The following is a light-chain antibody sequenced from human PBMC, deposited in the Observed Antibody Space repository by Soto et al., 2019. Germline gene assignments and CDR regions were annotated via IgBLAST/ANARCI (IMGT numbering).Light chain of an antibody. CDR3: QQDYNLLT. V-gene: IGKV3D-7*01. J-gene: IGKJ4*01. Sequence: PGERVTLSCRASQCVSSSYLTWYQQKPGQAPRLLIYGASTRATSIPARFSGSGSATDLTLTISRLQPDDFAVYYCQQDYNLLTFGGGTKVEIK. CDR1: QCVSSSY. CDR2: GAS.